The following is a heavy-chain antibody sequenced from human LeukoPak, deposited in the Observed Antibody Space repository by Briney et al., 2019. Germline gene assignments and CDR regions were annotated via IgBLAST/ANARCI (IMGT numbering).Heavy chain of an antibody. D-gene: IGHD2-2*01. CDR3: ARDGCSSTSCRKFDP. Sequence: ASVKVSCKASGYTFTSYYMHWVRQPPGQGLEWVGIIYPSGGRTSYAQKFQSRVTTSRDTSTSTVYMELSSLRSEDTAVYYCARDGCSSTSCRKFDPWGQGTLVTVSS. V-gene: IGHV1-46*01. CDR2: IYPSGGRT. CDR1: GYTFTSYY. J-gene: IGHJ5*02.